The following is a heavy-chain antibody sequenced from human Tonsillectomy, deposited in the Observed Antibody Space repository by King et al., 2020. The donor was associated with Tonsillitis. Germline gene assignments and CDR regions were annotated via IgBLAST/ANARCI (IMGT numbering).Heavy chain of an antibody. Sequence: VQLVESGGGVVQPGGSLRLSCAASGFTFDDYAMHWVRQAPGKGLEWVSLISGDGGSTYYADSVKGRFTISRDNSKNSLYLQMNSLRTEDTALYYCAKDTPALGVVVTAMPLDWGQGTLVTVSS. D-gene: IGHD2-21*02. CDR2: ISGDGGST. CDR1: GFTFDDYA. CDR3: AKDTPALGVVVTAMPLD. V-gene: IGHV3-43*02. J-gene: IGHJ4*02.